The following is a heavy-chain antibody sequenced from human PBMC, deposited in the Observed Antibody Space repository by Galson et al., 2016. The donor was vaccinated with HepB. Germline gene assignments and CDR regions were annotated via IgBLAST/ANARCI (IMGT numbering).Heavy chain of an antibody. V-gene: IGHV3-74*01. CDR1: GFTFSSYW. CDR2: INSDGSST. J-gene: IGHJ4*02. Sequence: SLRLSCAASGFTFSSYWMDWVRQAPGKGLVWVSRINSDGSSTSYADSVKGRFTISRDNSKDTLYLQMNSLRTEDTALYYCARDIIGGLPDYFDYWGQGTLVTVSS. CDR3: ARDIIGGLPDYFDY. D-gene: IGHD3-16*01.